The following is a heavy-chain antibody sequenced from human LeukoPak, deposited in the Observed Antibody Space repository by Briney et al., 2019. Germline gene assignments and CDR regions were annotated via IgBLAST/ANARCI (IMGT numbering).Heavy chain of an antibody. CDR1: GYTFTGYY. D-gene: IGHD4-17*01. CDR3: ARSTTFLPNFDY. V-gene: IGHV1-2*02. J-gene: IGHJ4*02. Sequence: ASVKVSCKASGYTFTGYYMHWARQAPGQGLEWMGWVNPNSGSTDYAQNFQGRVTMTRDTSMSTAYMELSSLRSDDMAVYYCARSTTFLPNFDYWGQGTLVTVSS. CDR2: VNPNSGST.